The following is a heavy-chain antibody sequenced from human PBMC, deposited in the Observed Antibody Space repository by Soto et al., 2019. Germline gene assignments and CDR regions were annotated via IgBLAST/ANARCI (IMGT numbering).Heavy chain of an antibody. J-gene: IGHJ4*02. CDR2: INHRGNT. CDR1: GTSFRNYF. Sequence: QVQLQQWGAGLLKPSETLSLTCAVYGTSFRNYFWAWIRQPPGKGLEWIGEINHRGNTIYNPAFGCRVSISVDTSRKQVSLKLGSVTAAATAMYYCARVSRGYYDYWGEGTLVTVSS. V-gene: IGHV4-34*01. CDR3: ARVSRGYYDY.